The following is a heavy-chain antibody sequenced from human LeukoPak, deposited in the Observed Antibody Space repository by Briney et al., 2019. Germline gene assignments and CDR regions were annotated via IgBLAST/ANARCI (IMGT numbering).Heavy chain of an antibody. V-gene: IGHV5-51*01. D-gene: IGHD6-19*01. CDR1: GYSFTSYW. Sequence: HGESLKISCKGSGYSFTSYWIGWVRQMPGKGLEWMGIIYPGDSDTRYSPSFQGQVTISADKSISTAYLQWSSLKASDTAMYYCARLLLYSSAWRAFDIWGQGTMVTVSS. CDR2: IYPGDSDT. CDR3: ARLLLYSSAWRAFDI. J-gene: IGHJ3*02.